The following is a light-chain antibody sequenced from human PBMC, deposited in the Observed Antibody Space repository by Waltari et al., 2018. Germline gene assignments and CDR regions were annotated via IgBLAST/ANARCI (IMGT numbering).Light chain of an antibody. Sequence: DIVMTQSPDPLAVSLGERATINCKSSQSVFYSSNNRNYLGWYQHKPGQPPKLLIYLASTRESGVPDRFSGSGSGTDFTLTISSLQAEDVAVYYCQQYYATPRTFGQGTKVEIK. CDR2: LAS. CDR3: QQYYATPRT. J-gene: IGKJ1*01. CDR1: QSVFYSSNNRNY. V-gene: IGKV4-1*01.